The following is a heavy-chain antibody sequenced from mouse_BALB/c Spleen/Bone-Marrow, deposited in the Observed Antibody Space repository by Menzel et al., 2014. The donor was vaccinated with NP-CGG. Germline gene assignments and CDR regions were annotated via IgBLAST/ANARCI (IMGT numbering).Heavy chain of an antibody. D-gene: IGHD1-1*01. CDR3: ARENYGSSPAY. V-gene: IGHV1S135*01. CDR2: IDPYNGGT. J-gene: IGHJ3*01. CDR1: GYAFTSYN. Sequence: VQLQQSGPELVKPGASVKVSCKASGYAFTSYNMYWVKQSHGKSLEWIGYIDPYNGGTSYNQKFKGKATLTVDKSSSTADMQRNSLTSEDSAVYYCARENYGSSPAYWGQGTLVTVSA.